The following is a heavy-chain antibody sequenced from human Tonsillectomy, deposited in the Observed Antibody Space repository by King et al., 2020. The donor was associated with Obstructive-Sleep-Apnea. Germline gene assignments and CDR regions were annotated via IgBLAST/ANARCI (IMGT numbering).Heavy chain of an antibody. V-gene: IGHV4-59*08. CDR3: AGYYGSGSYKPYYYYYGMDV. CDR2: IYYSGSA. J-gene: IGHJ6*02. Sequence: QLQESGPGLVKPSETLSLTCTVSGGSISNYYWSWIRQPPGKGLEWIGYIYYSGSANYNPSLKSRVTISVDTSKNQFSLKLSSVTAADTAVYYCAGYYGSGSYKPYYYYYGMDVWGQGTTVTVSS. CDR1: GGSISNYY. D-gene: IGHD3-10*01.